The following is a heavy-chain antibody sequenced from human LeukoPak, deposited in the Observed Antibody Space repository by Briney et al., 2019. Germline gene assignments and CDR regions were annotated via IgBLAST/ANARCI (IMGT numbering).Heavy chain of an antibody. Sequence: SETLSLTCTVPGGSISSGDYYWSWIRQSPGKGLEWIGYIHHSGSTFYNPSLKSRVIISVDTSKNQFSLKLNSVTAADTAVYYCARGELFYDYWGQGTLVTVSS. CDR3: ARGELFYDY. CDR1: GGSISSGDYY. J-gene: IGHJ4*02. D-gene: IGHD1-26*01. V-gene: IGHV4-30-4*01. CDR2: IHHSGST.